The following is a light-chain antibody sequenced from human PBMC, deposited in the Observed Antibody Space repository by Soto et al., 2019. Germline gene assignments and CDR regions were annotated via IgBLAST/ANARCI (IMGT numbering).Light chain of an antibody. CDR2: KAS. J-gene: IGKJ1*01. CDR1: QSISSW. V-gene: IGKV1-5*03. Sequence: EIQMNQSPSTLSASVGDRVTITCRASQSISSWLAWYQQKPGKAPKLLIYKASSLESGVPSRFSGSGSGTEFTLTISSLQPDDFATYYCQQYNSYWTFGQRSMA. CDR3: QQYNSYWT.